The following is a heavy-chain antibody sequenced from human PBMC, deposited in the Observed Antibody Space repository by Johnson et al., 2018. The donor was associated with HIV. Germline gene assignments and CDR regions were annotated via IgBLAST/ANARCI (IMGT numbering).Heavy chain of an antibody. D-gene: IGHD1-20*01. Sequence: VQLVESGGGLVKPGGSLRLSCAASGFTFSDYYMSWIRQAPGKGLEWVSAIGTAGDTYYPGSVKGRFTISRENAKNSLYLQMNSLSTGDTAVYYWSSAYNWNDGLVSFDIWGQWTMVTVSS. J-gene: IGHJ3*02. CDR3: SSAYNWNDGLVSFDI. CDR2: IGTAGDT. V-gene: IGHV3-13*01. CDR1: GFTFSDYY.